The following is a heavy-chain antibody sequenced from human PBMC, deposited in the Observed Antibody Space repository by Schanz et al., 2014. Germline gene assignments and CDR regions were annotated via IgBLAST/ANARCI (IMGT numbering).Heavy chain of an antibody. CDR2: ISASGGST. D-gene: IGHD3-22*01. CDR3: AKDPSHGDYDYYFDY. Sequence: EVQLLESGGGLVRPGGSLRLSCAASGFTFSNYAMSWVRQAPGKGLEWVSTISASGGSTYYADSVKGRFTISRDNSKNTLYLQMNSLRAEDTAVYYCAKDPSHGDYDYYFDYWGQGTLVTVSS. CDR1: GFTFSNYA. J-gene: IGHJ4*02. V-gene: IGHV3-23*01.